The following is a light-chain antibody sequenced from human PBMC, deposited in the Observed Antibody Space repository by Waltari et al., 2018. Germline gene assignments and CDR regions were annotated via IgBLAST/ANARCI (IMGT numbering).Light chain of an antibody. Sequence: EIVLTQSPGTLSLSPGERATLSCRASQTGNSNYLAWYQQKPGQAPRLLIYGASSRATGIPDRFSGSGSGTDFTLTISRLEPEDFAVYYCQQYGGSPKYTFGQGTKLEIK. J-gene: IGKJ2*01. CDR1: QTGNSNY. CDR3: QQYGGSPKYT. CDR2: GAS. V-gene: IGKV3-20*01.